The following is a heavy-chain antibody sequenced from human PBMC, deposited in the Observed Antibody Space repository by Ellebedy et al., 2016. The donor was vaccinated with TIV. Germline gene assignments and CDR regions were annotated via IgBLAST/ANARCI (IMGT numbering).Heavy chain of an antibody. J-gene: IGHJ6*02. CDR2: ISGSGGST. V-gene: IGHV3-23*01. CDR1: GFTFSSYA. Sequence: GGSLRLSXAASGFTFSSYAMSWVRQAPGKGLERVSAISGSGGSTYYADSVKGRFTISRDNSKNTLYLQMNSLRAEDTAVYYCAKGSEYQLPLRYYYYGMDVWGQGTTVTVSS. CDR3: AKGSEYQLPLRYYYYGMDV. D-gene: IGHD2-2*01.